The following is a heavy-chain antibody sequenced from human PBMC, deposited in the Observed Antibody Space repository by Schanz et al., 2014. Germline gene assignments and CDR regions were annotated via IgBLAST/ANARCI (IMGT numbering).Heavy chain of an antibody. CDR2: INPGSGGT. D-gene: IGHD3-10*01. J-gene: IGHJ5*02. CDR1: GYIFIGYF. Sequence: QGQLVESGGEVKKPGASVKVSCKASGYIFIGYFIHWVRQAPGQGLEWMGWINPGSGGTNFAQKFQGRVTMTRDTSISTVYMELSRLRSDDTAVYYCAREGTVIRGLSGWFDPWGQGTLVTVSS. V-gene: IGHV1-2*02. CDR3: AREGTVIRGLSGWFDP.